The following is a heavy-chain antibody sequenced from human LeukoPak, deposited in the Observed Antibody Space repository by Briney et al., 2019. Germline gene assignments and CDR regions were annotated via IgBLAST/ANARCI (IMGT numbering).Heavy chain of an antibody. Sequence: SVKVSCKASGGTFSSYAISWVRQAPGQGLEWMGGIIPIFGTANYAQKFQGRVTITADESTSTAYMGLSSLRSEDTAVYYCASTFEGYYYHYYMDVWGKGTTVTVSS. CDR3: ASTFEGYYYHYYMDV. V-gene: IGHV1-69*13. CDR1: GGTFSSYA. D-gene: IGHD3-9*01. J-gene: IGHJ6*03. CDR2: IIPIFGTA.